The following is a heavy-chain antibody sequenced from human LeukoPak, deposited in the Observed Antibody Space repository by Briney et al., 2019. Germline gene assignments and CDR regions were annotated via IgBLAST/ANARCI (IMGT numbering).Heavy chain of an antibody. CDR2: ISTTGSTT. Sequence: QAGGSLRLSCAASGFIFNNYAMSWVRQAPGKGPEWVSSISTTGSTTYYADSVRGRFTISRDNSQNTLSLQMDSLTAADTAVYSCATYDLWTTYYTFQYWGQGTLVSVSS. J-gene: IGHJ4*02. CDR3: ATYDLWTTYYTFQY. D-gene: IGHD3-3*01. V-gene: IGHV3-23*01. CDR1: GFIFNNYA.